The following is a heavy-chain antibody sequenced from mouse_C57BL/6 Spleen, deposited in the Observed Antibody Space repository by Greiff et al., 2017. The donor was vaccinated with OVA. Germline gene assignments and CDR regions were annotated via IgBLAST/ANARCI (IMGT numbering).Heavy chain of an antibody. CDR1: GYSFTDYN. D-gene: IGHD3-3*01. Sequence: EVKLVESGPELVKPGASVKISCKASGYSFTDYNMNWVKQSNGKSLEWIGVINPNYGTTSYNQKFKGKATLTVDQSSSTAYMQLNSLTSEDSAVYYCARRAIGERNYYAMDYWGQGTSVTVSS. CDR2: INPNYGTT. J-gene: IGHJ4*01. CDR3: ARRAIGERNYYAMDY. V-gene: IGHV1-39*01.